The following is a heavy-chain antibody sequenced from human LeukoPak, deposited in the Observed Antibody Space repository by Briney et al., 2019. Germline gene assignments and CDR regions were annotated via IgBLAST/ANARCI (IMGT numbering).Heavy chain of an antibody. CDR2: INHSGST. CDR3: ARGNPKNDYIWGSYRFWFDP. V-gene: IGHV4-34*01. CDR1: GGSFSGYY. J-gene: IGHJ5*02. Sequence: SETLSLTCAVYGGSFSGYYWSWIRQPPGKGLEWIGEINHSGSTNYNPSLKSRVTISVDTSKNQFSLKLSSVTAADTAVYYCARGNPKNDYIWGSYRFWFDPWCQGTLVTVSS. D-gene: IGHD3-16*02.